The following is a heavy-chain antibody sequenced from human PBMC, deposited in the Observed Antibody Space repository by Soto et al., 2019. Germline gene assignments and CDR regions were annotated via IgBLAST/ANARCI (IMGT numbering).Heavy chain of an antibody. J-gene: IGHJ2*01. D-gene: IGHD6-19*01. V-gene: IGHV3-48*02. CDR2: ISSSSSTI. Sequence: EVQLVESGGGLVQPGGSLRLSCAASGFTFSRYSMNWVRQAPGKGLEWVSYISSSSSTIYYADSVKGRFTISRDNAKNSLYLQMNRLRDEDTAVYYCARGEQWLPTEPGRPNWYFDLWGRGTLVTGSS. CDR1: GFTFSRYS. CDR3: ARGEQWLPTEPGRPNWYFDL.